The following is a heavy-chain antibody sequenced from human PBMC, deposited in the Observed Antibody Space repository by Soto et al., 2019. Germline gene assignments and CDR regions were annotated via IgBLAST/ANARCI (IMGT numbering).Heavy chain of an antibody. CDR3: ARFYYDSSGYLPSPYYYYYGMDV. V-gene: IGHV3-74*01. D-gene: IGHD3-22*01. CDR1: GVTFSGYW. Sequence: GGSLRLSCAASGVTFSGYWMHWVRQAPGKGLVWVSRIDSDGSRTNYADSVKGRFTISRDNAKNSLYLQMNSLRAEDTAVYYCARFYYDSSGYLPSPYYYYYGMDVWGQGTTVTVSS. CDR2: IDSDGSRT. J-gene: IGHJ6*02.